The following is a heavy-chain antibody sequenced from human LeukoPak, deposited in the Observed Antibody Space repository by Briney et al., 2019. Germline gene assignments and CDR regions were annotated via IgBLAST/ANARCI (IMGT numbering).Heavy chain of an antibody. V-gene: IGHV3-20*04. Sequence: GGSLRLSCAASRFTYDDYGMSWVRQAPGKGVEWVSGLNWNGGSTGYADSVRGRFTISRDNDKNSLYLQMKSLRAEDTALYYCARYGDYNCWSYAFDIWGQGTMVTVSS. CDR2: LNWNGGST. CDR1: RFTYDDYG. CDR3: ARYGDYNCWSYAFDI. J-gene: IGHJ3*02. D-gene: IGHD4-17*01.